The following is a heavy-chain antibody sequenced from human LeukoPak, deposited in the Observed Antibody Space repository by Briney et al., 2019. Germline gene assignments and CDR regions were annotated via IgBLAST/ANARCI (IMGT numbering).Heavy chain of an antibody. CDR2: IWYDGSNK. Sequence: GRSLRLSCAASGFTFSSYGMHWVRQAPGNGLEWVAVIWYDGSNKYYPDSVQGRFTISRDNSKNTLYLQVNSLRAEDTAVYYCARDRSMSGWYIDLWGRGTLVTVSS. J-gene: IGHJ2*01. D-gene: IGHD2/OR15-2a*01. CDR1: GFTFSSYG. V-gene: IGHV3-33*01. CDR3: ARDRSMSGWYIDL.